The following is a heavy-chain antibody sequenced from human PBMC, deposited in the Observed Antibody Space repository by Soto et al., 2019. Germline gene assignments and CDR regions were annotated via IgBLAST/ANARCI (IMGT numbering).Heavy chain of an antibody. V-gene: IGHV1-18*01. J-gene: IGHJ4*02. D-gene: IGHD5-18*01. CDR1: GYTFTSYG. CDR2: ISAYNGNT. Sequence: QVQLVQSGAEVKKPGASVKVSCKASGYTFTSYGISLVRQAPGQGLEWMGWISAYNGNTNYAQKLQGRVTMTTDTPTSTAYMALRSLRSDDTAVYYCASSLLVGYGLEGESDWGQGTLVTVSS. CDR3: ASSLLVGYGLEGESD.